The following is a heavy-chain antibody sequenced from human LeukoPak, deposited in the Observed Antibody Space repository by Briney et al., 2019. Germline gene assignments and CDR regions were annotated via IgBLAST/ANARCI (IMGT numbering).Heavy chain of an antibody. Sequence: GGSLRLSCAASGFTFSSYGMHWVRQAPGKGLEWVAVISYDGSNKYYADSVKGRFTISRDNSKNTLYLQMNSLRAEDTAVYYCAKAQGWRMVRGVICSPDYWGQGTLVTVSS. CDR2: ISYDGSNK. CDR3: AKAQGWRMVRGVICSPDY. V-gene: IGHV3-30*18. CDR1: GFTFSSYG. J-gene: IGHJ4*02. D-gene: IGHD3-10*01.